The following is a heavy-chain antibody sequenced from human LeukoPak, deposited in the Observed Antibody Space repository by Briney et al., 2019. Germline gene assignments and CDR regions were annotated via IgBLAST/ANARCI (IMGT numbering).Heavy chain of an antibody. CDR1: GYSFPNYW. V-gene: IGHV5-51*01. CDR2: LYPGDSDT. J-gene: IGHJ4*02. D-gene: IGHD5-12*01. CDR3: ASRLRERFDS. Sequence: GESLKISCKGSGYSFPNYWIGWVRQMPGRGLEWLGILYPGDSDTRYSPSFQGQVTISADKSISTAYLQWSSLKASDTAMYYCASRLRERFDSWGQGTLVTVSS.